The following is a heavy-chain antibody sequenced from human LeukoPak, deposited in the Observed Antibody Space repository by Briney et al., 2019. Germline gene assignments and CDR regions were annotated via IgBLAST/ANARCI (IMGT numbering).Heavy chain of an antibody. Sequence: GGSLRLSCAVSGFTFSNFWMSWVRQAPGRGLEWVANIHPEGNEKYHVESVKGRFTISRDNAKNLLCLQMNGLRVEDTAVYYCARGDDFSGDHWGQGTLVTVSS. CDR1: GFTFSNFW. J-gene: IGHJ4*02. CDR3: ARGDDFSGDH. D-gene: IGHD1-1*01. V-gene: IGHV3-7*04. CDR2: IHPEGNEK.